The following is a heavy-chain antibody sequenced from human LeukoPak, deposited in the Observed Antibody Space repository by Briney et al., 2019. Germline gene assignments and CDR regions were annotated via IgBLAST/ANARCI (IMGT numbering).Heavy chain of an antibody. CDR3: ATDRGYSYGYRGDNPFDY. V-gene: IGHV1-24*01. D-gene: IGHD5-18*01. CDR2: FDPEDGET. CDR1: GYTLTEFS. J-gene: IGHJ4*02. Sequence: ASVKVSCKVSGYTLTEFSMHWVRQAPGKGLEWMGGFDPEDGETIYAQKFQGRVTMTEDTSTDTAYMELSSLRSEDTAVYYCATDRGYSYGYRGDNPFDYWGQGTLVTVSS.